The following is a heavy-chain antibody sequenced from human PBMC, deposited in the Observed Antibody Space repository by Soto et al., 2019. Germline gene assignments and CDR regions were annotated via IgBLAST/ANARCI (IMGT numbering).Heavy chain of an antibody. V-gene: IGHV1-69*01. Sequence: QVQLVQSGAEVKKPGSSVKVSCRASGGTFSSYAVSWVRQAPGRGLEWLGGLIPLLDMAHYAQKFQGRVTITADESACPASIEFRSLTSEDTAIYFCSRGVWDCSGASCSGWFDPWGQGPPVTFSS. CDR2: LIPLLDMA. D-gene: IGHD2-15*01. CDR1: GGTFSSYA. CDR3: SRGVWDCSGASCSGWFDP. J-gene: IGHJ5*02.